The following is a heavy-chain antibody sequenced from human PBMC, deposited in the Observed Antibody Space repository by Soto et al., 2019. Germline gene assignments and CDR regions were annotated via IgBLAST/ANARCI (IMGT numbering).Heavy chain of an antibody. J-gene: IGHJ3*01. Sequence: EVKLVESGGGMVRPGGSLRLSCTASGFRFDDHGMTSVRLAPGKGLAWVARITWYGVTTGYADSVKGRFIITRDNAKKSLHLQINSLRVEYTSLYYCARDGGVVVAVVAHDVWGQGKMVTVSS. CDR1: GFRFDDHG. V-gene: IGHV3-20*04. D-gene: IGHD6-19*01. CDR3: ARDGGVVVAVVAHDV. CDR2: ITWYGVTT.